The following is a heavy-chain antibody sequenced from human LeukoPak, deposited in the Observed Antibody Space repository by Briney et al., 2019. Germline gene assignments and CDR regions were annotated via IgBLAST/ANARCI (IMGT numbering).Heavy chain of an antibody. CDR1: GYTFTSSD. V-gene: IGHV1-8*01. Sequence: ASVKVSCKASGYTFTSSDINWVRQATGQGLEWMGWMNPNSGNTGYAQKFQGRVTMTRNTSISTAYMELSSLRSEDTAVYYCAREGYSGYEVWFDPWGQGTLVTVSS. J-gene: IGHJ5*02. D-gene: IGHD5-12*01. CDR3: AREGYSGYEVWFDP. CDR2: MNPNSGNT.